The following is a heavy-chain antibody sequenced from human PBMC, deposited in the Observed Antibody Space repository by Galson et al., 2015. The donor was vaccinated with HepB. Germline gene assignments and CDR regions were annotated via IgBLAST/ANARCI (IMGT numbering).Heavy chain of an antibody. D-gene: IGHD3-9*01. CDR3: TRTPLRPGILAGYSPC. J-gene: IGHJ4*02. CDR2: IRSRANSYAT. CDR1: GFTFSGSA. Sequence: SLRLSCAASGFTFSGSAMHWVRQASGKGLEWVGRIRSRANSYATAYAASVKGRFTISRDDSKNTAYLQMKSLKTEDTGVYYCTRTPLRPGILAGYSPCWGQGTLVTVSS. V-gene: IGHV3-73*01.